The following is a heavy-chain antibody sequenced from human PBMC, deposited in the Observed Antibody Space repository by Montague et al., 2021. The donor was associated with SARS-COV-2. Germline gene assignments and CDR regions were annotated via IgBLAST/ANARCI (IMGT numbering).Heavy chain of an antibody. CDR1: GFTFSNYW. CDR2: IKPDGSGQ. J-gene: IGHJ4*02. CDR3: ARSLFSSGSF. V-gene: IGHV3-7*01. Sequence: SLRLSCAASGFTFSNYWMNWARQAPGKRLEWVASIKPDGSGQNYVDSVKGRFTISRDNAKKSLYLQMNSLKVDDTAVYYCARSLFSSGSFWGQGTLVTVSS. D-gene: IGHD3-10*01.